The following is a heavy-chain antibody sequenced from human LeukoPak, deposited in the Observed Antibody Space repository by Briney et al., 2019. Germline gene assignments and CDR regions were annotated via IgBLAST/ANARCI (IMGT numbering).Heavy chain of an antibody. CDR3: ARDGPLGYCSSTSCPADY. CDR1: GYTFTSYG. D-gene: IGHD2-2*01. V-gene: IGHV1-18*01. CDR2: ISAYNGNT. Sequence: GASVKVSCKASGYTFTSYGISWVRPAPGQGLEWMGWISAYNGNTNYAQKLQGRVTMTTDTSTSTAYMELRSLRSDDTAVYYCARDGPLGYCSSTSCPADYWGQGTLVTVSS. J-gene: IGHJ4*02.